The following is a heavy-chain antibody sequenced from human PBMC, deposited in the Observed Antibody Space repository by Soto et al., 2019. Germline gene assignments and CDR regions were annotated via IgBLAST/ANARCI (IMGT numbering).Heavy chain of an antibody. CDR1: GGSFSGYY. Sequence: QVQLQQWGAGLLKPSETLSLTCAVYGGSFSGYYWSWIRQPPGKGLEWIGEINHSGSTNYNPSLKGRVTLSVDTSKNQFSLKLSSGTAADTAVYYCARRSPNKRRQYNWFDPWGQGTLVTVSS. CDR3: ARRSPNKRRQYNWFDP. V-gene: IGHV4-34*01. J-gene: IGHJ5*02. CDR2: INHSGST.